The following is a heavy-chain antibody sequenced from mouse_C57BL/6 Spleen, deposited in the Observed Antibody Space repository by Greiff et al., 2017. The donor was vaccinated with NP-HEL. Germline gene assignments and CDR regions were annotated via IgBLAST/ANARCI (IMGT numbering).Heavy chain of an antibody. D-gene: IGHD4-1*01. V-gene: IGHV7-3*01. Sequence: EVKVVESGGGLVQPGGSLSLSCAASGFTFTDYYMSWVRQPPGKALEWLGFIRNKANGYTTEYSASVKGRFTISRDNSQSILYLQMNALRAEDSATYYCARYWDDYAMDYWGQGTSVTVSS. CDR1: GFTFTDYY. J-gene: IGHJ4*01. CDR3: ARYWDDYAMDY. CDR2: IRNKANGYTT.